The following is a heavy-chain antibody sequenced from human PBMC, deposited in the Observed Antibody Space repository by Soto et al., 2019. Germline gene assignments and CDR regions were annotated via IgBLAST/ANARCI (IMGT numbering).Heavy chain of an antibody. V-gene: IGHV4-59*01. Sequence: ICIKKPPGKGLEWIGYIYYSGSTNYNPSLKSRVTISVDTSKNQFSLKLSSVTAADTAVYYCARLTTPTPYYYYYGMDVWGQGTTVTVSS. J-gene: IGHJ6*02. CDR3: ARLTTPTPYYYYYGMDV. D-gene: IGHD4-17*01. CDR2: IYYSGST.